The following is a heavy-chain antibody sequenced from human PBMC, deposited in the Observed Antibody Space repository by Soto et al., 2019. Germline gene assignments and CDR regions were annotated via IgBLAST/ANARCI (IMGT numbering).Heavy chain of an antibody. CDR3: ARADCSSTSCYGYYYYGMDV. CDR2: ISYDGSNK. V-gene: IGHV3-30-3*01. Sequence: GGSLRLSCAASGFTFSSYAMHWVRQAPGKGLEWVAVISYDGSNKYYADSVKGRFTISRDNSKNTLYLQMNSLRAEDTAVYYCARADCSSTSCYGYYYYGMDVWGQGTTVTVSS. D-gene: IGHD2-2*01. CDR1: GFTFSSYA. J-gene: IGHJ6*02.